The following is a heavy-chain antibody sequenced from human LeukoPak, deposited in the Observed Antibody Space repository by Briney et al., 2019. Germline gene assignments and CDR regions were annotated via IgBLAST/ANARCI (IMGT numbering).Heavy chain of an antibody. D-gene: IGHD3-16*02. CDR2: IYPGDSDT. Sequence: GESLKISCKGSGYSFTSYWIGWVRQMPGKGLEWMGIIYPGDSDTRYSPSFPGQVTISADKSISTAYLQWSSLKASDTAMYYCARLLWDYVWGSYRYGAFDIWGQGTMVTVSS. V-gene: IGHV5-51*01. CDR1: GYSFTSYW. CDR3: ARLLWDYVWGSYRYGAFDI. J-gene: IGHJ3*02.